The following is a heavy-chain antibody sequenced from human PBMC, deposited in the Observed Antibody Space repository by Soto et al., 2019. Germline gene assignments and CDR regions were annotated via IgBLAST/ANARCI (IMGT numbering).Heavy chain of an antibody. CDR3: ATRNHYYDSSGYYRDY. V-gene: IGHV3-23*01. CDR1: GFTFSSYA. Sequence: PGGSLRLSCAASGFTFSSYAMSWVRQAPGKGLEWVSAISGSGGSTYYTDSVKGRFTISRDNSKNTLYLQMNSLRAEDTAVYYCATRNHYYDSSGYYRDYWGQGTLVTVSS. D-gene: IGHD3-22*01. CDR2: ISGSGGST. J-gene: IGHJ4*02.